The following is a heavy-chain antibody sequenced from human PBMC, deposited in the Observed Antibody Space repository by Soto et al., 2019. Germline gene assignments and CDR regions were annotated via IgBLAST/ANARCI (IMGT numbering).Heavy chain of an antibody. D-gene: IGHD4-4*01. CDR1: GDSISSSSFY. CDR2: ISYSGST. V-gene: IGHV4-39*01. CDR3: ARLNLDYSNYYYMDV. J-gene: IGHJ6*03. Sequence: SETLSLTCTVSGDSISSSSFYWGWIRQPPGKGLEWIGGISYSGSTYYNPSLKSRVTISVDTSNNQFSLKLSSVTAADTAVYYCARLNLDYSNYYYMDVWGKGTTVTVSS.